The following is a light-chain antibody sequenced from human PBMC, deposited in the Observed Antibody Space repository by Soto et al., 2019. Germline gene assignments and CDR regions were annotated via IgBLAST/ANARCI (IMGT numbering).Light chain of an antibody. CDR3: PQYGNSMWT. J-gene: IGKJ1*01. CDR2: GAS. V-gene: IGKV3-15*01. Sequence: EIVITQSPATLSVSPGERATLSCRASQSVSSNLAWYAQTPGQAPRLLIYGASSRATGIPVRFSCSGAGTTCTRTITRLEPEDVEVDYCPQYGNSMWTFGRGTKVDI. CDR1: QSVSSN.